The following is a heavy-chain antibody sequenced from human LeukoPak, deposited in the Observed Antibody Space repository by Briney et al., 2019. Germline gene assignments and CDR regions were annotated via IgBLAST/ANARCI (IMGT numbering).Heavy chain of an antibody. D-gene: IGHD4-17*01. CDR2: ISSSSSTK. J-gene: IGHJ4*02. Sequence: GRSLRLSCAASGFTFSSYSMNWVRQAPGKGLEWVSYISSSSSTKFYADSVKGRFTISRDNAKNSLYLQMNSLRAEDTAVYYCARNLYGDSDYWGQGTLVTVSS. CDR3: ARNLYGDSDY. V-gene: IGHV3-48*01. CDR1: GFTFSSYS.